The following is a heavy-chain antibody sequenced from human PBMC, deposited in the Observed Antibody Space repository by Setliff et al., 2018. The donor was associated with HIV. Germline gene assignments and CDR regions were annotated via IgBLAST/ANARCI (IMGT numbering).Heavy chain of an antibody. J-gene: IGHJ3*02. CDR3: ARDKGRPHYYDDTGSYRSDALAI. V-gene: IGHV4-59*12. CDR1: GASMRTNY. CDR2: VSHTGYT. Sequence: SETLSLTCTVSGASMRTNYWSWIRQFPGRGLEWIGYVSHTGYTYYNPSLKSRVDMSLDISKNQFSLNVSFVTAADTAVYYCARDKGRPHYYDDTGSYRSDALAIWGQGTMVTVSS. D-gene: IGHD3-22*01.